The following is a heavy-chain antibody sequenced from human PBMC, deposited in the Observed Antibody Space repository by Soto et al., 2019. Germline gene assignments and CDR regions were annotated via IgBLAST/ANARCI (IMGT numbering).Heavy chain of an antibody. CDR1: GFSFSSHW. CDR3: ARGIPGHYGFDI. Sequence: EAQLLESGGGFVQPGGSLRLSCAASGFSFSSHWMHWVRQAPGKGLVWVSRMKGDGSTANYADSVKGRLTISRDSARNTVYLQMNSLRVEDTAVYYCARGIPGHYGFDIWGQGTMVTVSS. V-gene: IGHV3-74*01. CDR2: MKGDGSTA. J-gene: IGHJ3*02. D-gene: IGHD3-10*01.